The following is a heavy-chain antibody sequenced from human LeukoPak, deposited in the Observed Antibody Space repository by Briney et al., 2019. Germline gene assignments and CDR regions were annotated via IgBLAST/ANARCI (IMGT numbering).Heavy chain of an antibody. CDR2: IYSGGST. CDR3: ATARGLRSSIY. V-gene: IGHV3-53*01. Sequence: GGSLRLSCAASGFTVSSNYMSWVRQAPGKGLEWVSVIYSGGSTYYADSVKGRFTISRDNSKNTLYLQMNSLRAEDTAVYYCATARGLRSSIYWGQGTLVTVSS. D-gene: IGHD4-17*01. J-gene: IGHJ4*02. CDR1: GFTVSSNY.